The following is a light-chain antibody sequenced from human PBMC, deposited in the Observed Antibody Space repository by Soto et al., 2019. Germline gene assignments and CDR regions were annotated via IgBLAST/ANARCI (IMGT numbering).Light chain of an antibody. CDR3: QQSNNWPPLT. V-gene: IGKV3-15*01. Sequence: EIVMTQSPATLSVSPGERATLSCRASQSVSSNLAWYQQKPGQAPRLLIYGASTRATGIPARFSGSGSGTEFTLTISSLQSEDFAVYYCQQSNNWPPLTFGGGTKVAIK. CDR1: QSVSSN. J-gene: IGKJ4*01. CDR2: GAS.